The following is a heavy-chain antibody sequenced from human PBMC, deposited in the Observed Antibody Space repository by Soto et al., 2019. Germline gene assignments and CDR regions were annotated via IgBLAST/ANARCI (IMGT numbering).Heavy chain of an antibody. D-gene: IGHD2-21*01. CDR1: GFTVSSNY. Sequence: EVQLVESGGGLVQPGGSMRLSCAASGFTVSSNYMSWVRQAPGQGLEWVSVIYSGGSTYYADSVKGRFTISRDNSKNTMYLQMNSLRAEDTAVYYCAREGTEIDYSYMDGWGKGTTVTVSS. CDR2: IYSGGST. V-gene: IGHV3-66*01. J-gene: IGHJ6*03. CDR3: AREGTEIDYSYMDG.